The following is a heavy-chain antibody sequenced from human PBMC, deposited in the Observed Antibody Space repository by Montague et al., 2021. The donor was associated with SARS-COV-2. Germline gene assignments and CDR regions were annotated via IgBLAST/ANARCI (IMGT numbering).Heavy chain of an antibody. J-gene: IGHJ4*02. CDR1: GDSFSTDNW. CDR3: ARKGGGRSDLAY. CDR2: IYHTGST. Sequence: SETLSLTCVVSGDSFSTDNWWTWLRLPPGKGLEWVGDIYHTGSTKYKPSLKSRVSMSVDKSWNLFSLRLSSVTAADTAIYYCARKGGGRSDLAYWGQGTLVTVSS. D-gene: IGHD2-15*01. V-gene: IGHV4-4*02.